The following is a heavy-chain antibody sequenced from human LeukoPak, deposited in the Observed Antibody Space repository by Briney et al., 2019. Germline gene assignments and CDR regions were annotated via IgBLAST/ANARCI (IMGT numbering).Heavy chain of an antibody. CDR2: ISGSGGST. CDR1: GLTFSNYG. J-gene: IGHJ3*02. Sequence: GGSLRLSCVASGLTFSNYGISWVRQAPGKGLEWVSAISGSGGSTYYADSVKGRFTISRDNSKNTLYLQMNSLRAEDTAVYYCAKVPVTVGAFDIWGQGTMVTVSS. CDR3: AKVPVTVGAFDI. D-gene: IGHD1-1*01. V-gene: IGHV3-23*01.